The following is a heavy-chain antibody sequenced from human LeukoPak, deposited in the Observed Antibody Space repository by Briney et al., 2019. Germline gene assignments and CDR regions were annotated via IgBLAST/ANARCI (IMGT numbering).Heavy chain of an antibody. D-gene: IGHD3-3*01. CDR3: ARGSLWSGYYTPFDY. Sequence: GGSLRLSCAASGFTFSSYSMNWVRQAPGKGLEWVSSISSSSSYIYYADSVKGRFTISRDNSKNTLYLQMNSLRAEDTAVYYCARGSLWSGYYTPFDYWGQGTLVTVSS. CDR1: GFTFSSYS. CDR2: ISSSSSYI. J-gene: IGHJ4*02. V-gene: IGHV3-21*01.